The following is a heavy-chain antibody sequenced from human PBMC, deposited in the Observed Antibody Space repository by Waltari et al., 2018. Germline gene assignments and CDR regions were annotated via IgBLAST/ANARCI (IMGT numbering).Heavy chain of an antibody. J-gene: IGHJ4*02. CDR3: ARQGDYDILTGLNY. V-gene: IGHV4-38-2*01. D-gene: IGHD3-9*01. CDR1: GYSISSGYY. CDR2: IYHSGRT. Sequence: QVQLQESGPGLVKPSETLSLTCAVSGYSISSGYYWGWIRQPPGKGLEWIGSIYHSGRTYYNPSLKSRVTISVDTSKNQFSLKLSSVTAADTAVYYCARQGDYDILTGLNYWGQGTLVTVSS.